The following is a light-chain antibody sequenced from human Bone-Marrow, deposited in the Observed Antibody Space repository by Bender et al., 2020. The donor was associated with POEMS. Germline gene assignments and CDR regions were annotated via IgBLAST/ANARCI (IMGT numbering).Light chain of an antibody. J-gene: IGLJ2*01. CDR3: CSYAGSTTSVV. CDR1: NADIGTYNL. CDR2: EVT. Sequence: QSALTQFASVSGSPGQSITISCTGTNADIGTYNLISWYQQHPGKAPKLIIFEVTKRPSGVSNRFSGSKSGNTASLTISGLQAEDEADYYCCSYAGSTTSVVFGGGTKLTVL. V-gene: IGLV2-23*02.